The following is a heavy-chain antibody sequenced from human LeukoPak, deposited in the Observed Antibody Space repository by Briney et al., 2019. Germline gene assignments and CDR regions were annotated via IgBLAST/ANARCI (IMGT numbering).Heavy chain of an antibody. J-gene: IGHJ3*02. CDR1: GFTFSSYE. D-gene: IGHD3-22*01. V-gene: IGHV3-48*03. CDR2: ISSSGSTI. CDR3: ASLAFYYDSSGYYSDAFDI. Sequence: GGSLRLSCAASGFTFSSYEMNWVRQAPGKGLEWVSYISSSGSTIYYADSVKGRFTISRDNAKNTLYLQMNSLRAEDTAVYYCASLAFYYDSSGYYSDAFDIWGQGTMVTVSS.